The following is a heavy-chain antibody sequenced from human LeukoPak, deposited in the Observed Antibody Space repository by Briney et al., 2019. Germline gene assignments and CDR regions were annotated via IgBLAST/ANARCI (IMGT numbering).Heavy chain of an antibody. D-gene: IGHD3-22*01. CDR3: ASSNLGYYDSSGYLFDY. J-gene: IGHJ4*02. Sequence: GGSLRLSCAASGFTFSSYAMSWVRQAPGKGLEWVSAISGSGGSTYYADSVKGRFTISRHNSKNTLYLQMNSLRAEDTAVYYCASSNLGYYDSSGYLFDYWGQGTLVTVSS. CDR2: ISGSGGST. CDR1: GFTFSSYA. V-gene: IGHV3-23*01.